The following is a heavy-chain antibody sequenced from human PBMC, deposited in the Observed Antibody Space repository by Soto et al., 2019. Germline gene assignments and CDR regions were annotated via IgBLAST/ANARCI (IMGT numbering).Heavy chain of an antibody. CDR2: ISWNRDKR. Sequence: EVQLVESGGDLVQPGASLRLSRAGFGFSLDDYSMHWVRQAPGKGLEWVSGISWNRDKRGFAASVRGRFTVSKDSAKNSLYLQMTSLSIEDTALYYCAKGVRRTGNEMDVWGQGTVVIVSS. J-gene: IGHJ6*02. V-gene: IGHV3-9*01. CDR3: AKGVRRTGNEMDV. D-gene: IGHD1-1*01. CDR1: GFSLDDYS.